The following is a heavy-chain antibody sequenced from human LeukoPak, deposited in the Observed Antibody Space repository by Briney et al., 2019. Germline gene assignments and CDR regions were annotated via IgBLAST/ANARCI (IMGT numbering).Heavy chain of an antibody. CDR3: ARRIREGYCSGGNCYSFGY. V-gene: IGHV3-48*01. J-gene: IGHJ4*02. CDR2: ITSSSSNI. D-gene: IGHD2-15*01. Sequence: GGSLRLSCAASGFRFSDYGMNWVRQAPGKGLEWVSHITSSSSNINYADSVKGLFTTSRDNAKNSLYLQMNSLRAEDTAVYFCARRIREGYCSGGNCYSFGYWGQGALVTVSS. CDR1: GFRFSDYG.